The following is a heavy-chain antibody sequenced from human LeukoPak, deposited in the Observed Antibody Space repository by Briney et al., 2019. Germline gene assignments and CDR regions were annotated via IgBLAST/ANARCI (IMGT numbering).Heavy chain of an antibody. CDR3: ASLYDYGGNSDFDS. Sequence: GGSLRLSCAASGFTFSNYWMSWVRQAPGKGLEWVANIKQDGSEKYYVDSVKGRFTISRDNAKKSLYLQMNSLRAEDTAVYYCASLYDYGGNSDFDSWGQGTLVTVSS. J-gene: IGHJ4*02. V-gene: IGHV3-7*01. CDR1: GFTFSNYW. CDR2: IKQDGSEK. D-gene: IGHD4-23*01.